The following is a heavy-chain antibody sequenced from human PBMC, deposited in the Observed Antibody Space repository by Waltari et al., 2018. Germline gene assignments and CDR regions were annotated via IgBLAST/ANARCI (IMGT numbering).Heavy chain of an antibody. CDR1: GFTFHNYN. CDR3: ARDSTVLRFLEWLLRFDY. D-gene: IGHD3-3*01. CDR2: SSYSGSYM. V-gene: IGHV3-21*01. Sequence: EVQLVESGGGLVKPGGSLRLSCPALGFTFHNYNMNWVRQAPGKGLEWVASSSYSGSYMYYAESLKGRFTISRDNAKNSLYLQMNSLRAEDTAVYYCARDSTVLRFLEWLLRFDYWGQGTLVTVSS. J-gene: IGHJ4*02.